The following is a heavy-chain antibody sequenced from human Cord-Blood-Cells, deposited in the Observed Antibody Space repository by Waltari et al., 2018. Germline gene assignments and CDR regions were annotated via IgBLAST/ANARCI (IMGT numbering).Heavy chain of an antibody. CDR1: GGSISSYY. V-gene: IGHV4-59*01. Sequence: QVQLQESGPGLVKPSETLSLTCTVSGGSISSYYRSWIRQPPGKGLEWIGYIYYSGSTNYNPSLKSRVTISVDTSKNQFSLKLSSVTAADTAVYYCARVGFSWFDPWGQGTLVTVSS. D-gene: IGHD3-10*01. J-gene: IGHJ5*02. CDR2: IYYSGST. CDR3: ARVGFSWFDP.